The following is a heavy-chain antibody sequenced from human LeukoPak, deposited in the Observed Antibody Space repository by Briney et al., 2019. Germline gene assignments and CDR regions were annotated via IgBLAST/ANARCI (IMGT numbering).Heavy chain of an antibody. V-gene: IGHV1-8*01. J-gene: IGHJ4*02. CDR3: ARGLSSSRRFDY. Sequence: ASVKVSCKASGYTFTSYDINWVRQATGQWLEWMGWMNPNSGNTGYAQKFQGRVTMTRNTSISTAYMELSSLRSEDTAVYYCARGLSSSRRFDYWGQGTLVTVSS. D-gene: IGHD6-13*01. CDR1: GYTFTSYD. CDR2: MNPNSGNT.